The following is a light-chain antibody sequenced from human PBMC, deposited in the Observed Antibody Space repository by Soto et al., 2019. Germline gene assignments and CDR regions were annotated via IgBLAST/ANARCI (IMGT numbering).Light chain of an antibody. V-gene: IGLV1-44*01. J-gene: IGLJ1*01. CDR3: AAWDDSLNGYV. Sequence: QSVLTQPPSASGTPGQRVTISCSGSSSNIGSNTVNWYQQLPGTAPKLLIYSNNHRPSGVPDRFSGSKSGTSASLDISGLQSEDEADYYCAAWDDSLNGYVCGTGTKLTVL. CDR2: SNN. CDR1: SSNIGSNT.